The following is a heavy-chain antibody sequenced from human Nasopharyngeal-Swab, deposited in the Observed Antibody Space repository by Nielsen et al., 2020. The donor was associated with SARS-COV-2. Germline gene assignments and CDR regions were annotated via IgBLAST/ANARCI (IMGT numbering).Heavy chain of an antibody. D-gene: IGHD4-11*01. CDR2: IWYDGSNK. CDR3: ARDHLMTVTIPYYYYGMDV. V-gene: IGHV3-33*01. Sequence: GESLKISCAASGFTFSSYGMHWVRQAPGKGLEWVAVIWYDGSNKYYADSVKGRFTISRDNSKNTLYLQMNSLRAEDTAVYYCARDHLMTVTIPYYYYGMDVWGQGTTVTASS. CDR1: GFTFSSYG. J-gene: IGHJ6*02.